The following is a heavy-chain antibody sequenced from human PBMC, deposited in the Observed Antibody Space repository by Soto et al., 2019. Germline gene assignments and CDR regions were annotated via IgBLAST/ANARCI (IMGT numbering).Heavy chain of an antibody. Sequence: QITLKESGPTLVKPTQTLTLTCTFSGFSLITSGVGVGWIRQPPGKDLEWLALLYWDDDKRYSPSLKSRLTIPKDTSKTQVVLTITNLDPVDTATYYCAHVMYFYGSGGGFPYYFDYWGQGTLVTVSS. CDR1: GFSLITSGVG. D-gene: IGHD3-10*01. CDR3: AHVMYFYGSGGGFPYYFDY. V-gene: IGHV2-5*02. CDR2: LYWDDDK. J-gene: IGHJ4*02.